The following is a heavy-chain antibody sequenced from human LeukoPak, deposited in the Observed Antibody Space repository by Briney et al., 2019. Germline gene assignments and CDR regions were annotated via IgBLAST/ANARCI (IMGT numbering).Heavy chain of an antibody. Sequence: GRSLRLSCAATGFTFDDYAMHWVRHAPGKGLEWVSGISWNSGSIVYADSVKGRFTISRDNAKNSLYLQMNSLRAEHTALYYCANLDPRAYYDSHRGYWGQGTLVTVSS. V-gene: IGHV3-9*01. D-gene: IGHD3-22*01. CDR1: GFTFDDYA. J-gene: IGHJ4*02. CDR2: ISWNSGSI. CDR3: ANLDPRAYYDSHRGY.